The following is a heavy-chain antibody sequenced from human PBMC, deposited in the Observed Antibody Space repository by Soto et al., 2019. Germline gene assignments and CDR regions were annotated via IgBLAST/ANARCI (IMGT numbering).Heavy chain of an antibody. Sequence: GGSLRLSCAASGFTFSSYGMHWVRQAPGKGLEWVAVIWYDGSNKYYADSVKGRFTISRDNSKNTLYLQMNSLRAEDTAVYYCAREPTYYYDRSGYRGAFDIWGQGTMVTVSS. CDR3: AREPTYYYDRSGYRGAFDI. CDR2: IWYDGSNK. CDR1: GFTFSSYG. V-gene: IGHV3-33*01. D-gene: IGHD3-22*01. J-gene: IGHJ3*02.